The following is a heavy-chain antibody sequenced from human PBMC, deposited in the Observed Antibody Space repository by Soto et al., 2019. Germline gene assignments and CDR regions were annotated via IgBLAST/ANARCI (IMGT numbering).Heavy chain of an antibody. Sequence: ASLKVSCKASGYTFTSYAMHWVRQAPGQRLEWMAIINPSNGTTNYAQSFQGRVTMTSDTSTSTVYMELNSLRSEDTAVYYCARSGNTNPAPLIDFWGQGTLVNVSS. D-gene: IGHD2-8*01. CDR3: ARSGNTNPAPLIDF. J-gene: IGHJ4*02. V-gene: IGHV1-46*01. CDR1: GYTFTSYA. CDR2: INPSNGTT.